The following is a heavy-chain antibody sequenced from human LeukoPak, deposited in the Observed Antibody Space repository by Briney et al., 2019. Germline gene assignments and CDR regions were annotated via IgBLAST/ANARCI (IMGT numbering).Heavy chain of an antibody. CDR1: GFTFSSYG. CDR3: ARDLSGVTGYTYGRGIDY. D-gene: IGHD5-18*01. CDR2: ISYDGSNK. V-gene: IGHV3-30*03. J-gene: IGHJ4*02. Sequence: GGSLGLSCAASGFTFSSYGMHWVRQAPGKGLEWVAVISYDGSNKYYADSVKGRFTISRDNSKNTLYLQMNSLRAEDTAVYYCARDLSGVTGYTYGRGIDYWGQGTLVTVSS.